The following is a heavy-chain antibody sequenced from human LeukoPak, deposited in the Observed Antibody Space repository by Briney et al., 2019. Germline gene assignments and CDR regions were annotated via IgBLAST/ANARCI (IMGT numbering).Heavy chain of an antibody. CDR3: ARGVGDPQNWFDP. J-gene: IGHJ5*02. Sequence: SETLSLTCAVSGGSISSGGYSWSWIRQPPGKGLEWIGYIYHSGSTYYNPSLKSRVTISVDRSKNQFSLKLSSVTAADTAVYYCARGVGDPQNWFDPWGQGTLVTVSS. CDR2: IYHSGST. CDR1: GGSISSGGYS. V-gene: IGHV4-30-2*01. D-gene: IGHD3-16*01.